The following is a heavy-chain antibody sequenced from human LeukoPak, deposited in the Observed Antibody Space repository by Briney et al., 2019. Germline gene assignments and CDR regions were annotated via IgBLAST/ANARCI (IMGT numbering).Heavy chain of an antibody. J-gene: IGHJ3*02. V-gene: IGHV1-8*01. Sequence: ASVTVSCKASGYTFTSSDFNWVRQATGQGLEWMGWMNPNSGNTGYAQKFQGRVTMTRDTSISTAYMELGSLRSEDTAVYYCARNYDYDDAFDIWGQGTMVTVSS. CDR2: MNPNSGNT. CDR1: GYTFTSSD. CDR3: ARNYDYDDAFDI. D-gene: IGHD3-16*01.